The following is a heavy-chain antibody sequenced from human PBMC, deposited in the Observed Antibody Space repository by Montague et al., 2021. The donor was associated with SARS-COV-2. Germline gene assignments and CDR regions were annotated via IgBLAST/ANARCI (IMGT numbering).Heavy chain of an antibody. Sequence: SETLSLTCTVSGGSVSSSPYYWGWIRQPPGRGLEWVGSISYSGRTYFSPSLKSRVTISVDTSKNQFSLKLSSVTAADTAVYYCARGRAVRSITIFGVVNPAIRYYYYMDVWGKGTTVTVSS. J-gene: IGHJ6*03. CDR1: GGSVSSSPYY. CDR3: ARGRAVRSITIFGVVNPAIRYYYYMDV. D-gene: IGHD3-3*01. CDR2: ISYSGRT. V-gene: IGHV4-39*07.